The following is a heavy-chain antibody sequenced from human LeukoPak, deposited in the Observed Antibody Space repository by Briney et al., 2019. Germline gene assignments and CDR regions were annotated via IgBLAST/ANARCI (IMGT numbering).Heavy chain of an antibody. J-gene: IGHJ4*02. V-gene: IGHV3-49*03. Sequence: PGGSLRLSCTASGFTFGEYTMSWFRQAPGKGLEWVGFIRRKAYGGTTEYAASVKGRFTISTDDSKSIAYLQMNSLKTEDTAVYYCSREGEYHYYDSSGPLDYWGQGTLVTVSS. CDR3: SREGEYHYYDSSGPLDY. CDR1: GFTFGEYT. D-gene: IGHD3-22*01. CDR2: IRRKAYGGTT.